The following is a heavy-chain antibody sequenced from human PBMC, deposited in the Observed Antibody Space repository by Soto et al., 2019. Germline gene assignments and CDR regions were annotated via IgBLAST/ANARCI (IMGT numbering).Heavy chain of an antibody. CDR1: GGSISSGDYY. J-gene: IGHJ6*02. D-gene: IGHD2-2*01. CDR2: IYYSGST. Sequence: PSETLSLTCTVSGGSISSGDYYWRWIRQPPGKGLEWIGYIYYSGSTYYNPSLKSRVTISVDTSKNQFSLKLSSVTAADTAVYYCARGSGYCSSTSCYGYGMDVWGQGTTVTVSS. CDR3: ARGSGYCSSTSCYGYGMDV. V-gene: IGHV4-30-4*01.